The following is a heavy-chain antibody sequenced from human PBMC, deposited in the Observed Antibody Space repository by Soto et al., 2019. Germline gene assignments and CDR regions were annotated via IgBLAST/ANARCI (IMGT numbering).Heavy chain of an antibody. D-gene: IGHD6-13*01. V-gene: IGHV2-5*02. Sequence: QITLKESGPTLVKPIQTLTLTCTFSGFSLSTSGVGVGWIRQPPGKALEWLALIYWDDDKRYSPSLKSRLTITKDTSKNQVVLTMTNMDPVDTATYYCAQVRQQLAFGDYWGQGTLVTVSS. J-gene: IGHJ4*02. CDR2: IYWDDDK. CDR3: AQVRQQLAFGDY. CDR1: GFSLSTSGVG.